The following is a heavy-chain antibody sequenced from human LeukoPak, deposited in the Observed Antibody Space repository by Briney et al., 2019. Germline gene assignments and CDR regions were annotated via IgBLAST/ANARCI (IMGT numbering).Heavy chain of an antibody. J-gene: IGHJ3*02. CDR2: ISGYDGTT. CDR1: GFTFSNYG. V-gene: IGHV3-23*01. CDR3: AKVGGGSYLWDAFDI. D-gene: IGHD1-26*01. Sequence: PGGSLRLSCAASGFTFSNYGVSWVRQAPGKGLEWVSVISGYDGTTYSDSVKGRFTISTDNSKNTLYLQMKSLRAEDTAVYYCAKVGGGSYLWDAFDIWGQGTMVSVSS.